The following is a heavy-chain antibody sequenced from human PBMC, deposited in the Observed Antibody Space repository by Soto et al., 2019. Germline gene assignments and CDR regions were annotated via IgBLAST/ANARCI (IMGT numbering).Heavy chain of an antibody. V-gene: IGHV4-39*01. J-gene: IGHJ5*02. D-gene: IGHD2-15*01. Sequence: SETLSLTCTVSGGSISSSSYYWGWIRQPPGKGLEWIGSIYYSGSTYYNPSLKSRVTISVDTSKNQFSLKLGSVTAADTAVYYCARLGRGYCSGGSCYGDHWGQGTLVTVSS. CDR3: ARLGRGYCSGGSCYGDH. CDR1: GGSISSSSYY. CDR2: IYYSGST.